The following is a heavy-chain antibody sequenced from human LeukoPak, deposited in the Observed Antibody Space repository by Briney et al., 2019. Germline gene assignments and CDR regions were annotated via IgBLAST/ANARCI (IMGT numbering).Heavy chain of an antibody. V-gene: IGHV3-53*01. D-gene: IGHD1-26*01. Sequence: GGSLRLSCAASGYTVSSNYMSWVRQAPGKGLEWVSVIYSGGSTYYADSVKGRFTISRDNSKNTLYLQMNSLRAEDTAVYYCARAEVGATPFVFDYWGQGTLVTVSS. CDR2: IYSGGST. CDR1: GYTVSSNY. J-gene: IGHJ4*02. CDR3: ARAEVGATPFVFDY.